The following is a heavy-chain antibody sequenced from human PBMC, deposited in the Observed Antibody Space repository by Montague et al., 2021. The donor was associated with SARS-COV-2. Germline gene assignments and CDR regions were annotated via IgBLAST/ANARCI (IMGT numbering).Heavy chain of an antibody. D-gene: IGHD1-14*01. V-gene: IGHV4-59*02. Sequence: SETLSLTCTVSGASVGSSDWGWIRQSPGKGLEWIGYFYSFGSTDYNPSLTSRATISRDTSKNQFSLKVRSVTAADTAVYYCARETMTADALDVWGQGTMVTVSS. CDR2: FYSFGST. CDR3: ARETMTADALDV. J-gene: IGHJ3*01. CDR1: GASVGSSD.